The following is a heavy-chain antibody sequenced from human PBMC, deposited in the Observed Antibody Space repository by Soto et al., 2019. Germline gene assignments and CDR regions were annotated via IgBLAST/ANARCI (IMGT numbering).Heavy chain of an antibody. CDR3: ARMLRGSSFDFYHYIDV. CDR1: GYTFTSHG. D-gene: IGHD3-10*01. J-gene: IGHJ6*03. CDR2: ISASNGDT. V-gene: IGHV1-18*01. Sequence: QVQLVQSGPEVKKPGASVKVSCKASGYTFTSHGVSWVRQAPGQGLEWMGWISASNGDTNYAQKHPGRVTVTTDTSTSTAYMELRSLRPEDTAVYYCARMLRGSSFDFYHYIDVWGKGTTVTVSS.